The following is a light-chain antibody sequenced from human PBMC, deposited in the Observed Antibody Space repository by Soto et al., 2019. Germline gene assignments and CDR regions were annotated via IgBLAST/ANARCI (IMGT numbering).Light chain of an antibody. Sequence: DIQMTQSPSSLSASVGDRVAITCRASQGISNYFAWYQQKPGKVPKLLIYAASTLQSGVPSRFSGSGSGKDFTLTISSLQPEDVATYYCQKYNIAPFTFGPGTKVDIK. CDR3: QKYNIAPFT. CDR1: QGISNY. V-gene: IGKV1-27*01. J-gene: IGKJ3*01. CDR2: AAS.